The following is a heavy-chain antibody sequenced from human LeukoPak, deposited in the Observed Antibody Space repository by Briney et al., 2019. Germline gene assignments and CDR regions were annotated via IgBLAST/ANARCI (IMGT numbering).Heavy chain of an antibody. CDR3: ARERWNSEAFDI. J-gene: IGHJ3*02. D-gene: IGHD1-7*01. Sequence: GGSLRLSCAASGFSFSSYWMHWVHQAPGKGLVWVSRLSGDGSSTSYLDSVRGRLTISRDNTKNTLYLHMNSLRAEDTGVYYCARERWNSEAFDIWGQGTVVTVSS. CDR2: LSGDGSST. V-gene: IGHV3-74*01. CDR1: GFSFSSYW.